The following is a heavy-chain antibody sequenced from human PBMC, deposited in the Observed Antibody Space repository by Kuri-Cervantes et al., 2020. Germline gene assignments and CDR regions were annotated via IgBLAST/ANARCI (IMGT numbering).Heavy chain of an antibody. D-gene: IGHD3-3*01. CDR1: GFTFSSYA. J-gene: IGHJ4*02. V-gene: IGHV3-23*01. CDR3: ARVSLYDFPDY. CDR2: ISGSGGST. Sequence: GESLKISCAASGFTFSSYAMSWVRQAPGKGLEWVSAISGSGGSTYYADSVKGRFTISRDNSKNTLYLQMNSLRAEDTAVYYCARVSLYDFPDYWGQGTLVTVSS.